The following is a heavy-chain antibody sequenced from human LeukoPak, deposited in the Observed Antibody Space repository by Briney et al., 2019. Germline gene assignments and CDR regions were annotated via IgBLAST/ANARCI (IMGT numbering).Heavy chain of an antibody. D-gene: IGHD3-22*01. Sequence: GGSLRLSCAASGLTISSYSMNWVRQAPGKGLQWVSYISSSSSTIYYADSVKGRFTISRDNAKNSLYLQMNSLRAEDTAVYYCASYDSTSIEYYFDYWGQGTLVTVSS. CDR3: ASYDSTSIEYYFDY. J-gene: IGHJ4*02. CDR1: GLTISSYS. CDR2: ISSSSSTI. V-gene: IGHV3-48*01.